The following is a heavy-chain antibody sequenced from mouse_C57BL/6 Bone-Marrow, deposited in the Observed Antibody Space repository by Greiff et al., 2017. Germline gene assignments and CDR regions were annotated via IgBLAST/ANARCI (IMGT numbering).Heavy chain of an antibody. CDR2: ISSGSSTI. J-gene: IGHJ2*01. CDR3: ARIRGDYDEDY. Sequence: EVKLMESGGGLVKPGGSLKLSCAASGFTFSDYGMHWVRQAPEKGLEWVAYISSGSSTIYYADTVKGRFTISRDNAKNTLFLQMTSLRSEDTAMYYCARIRGDYDEDYWGQGTTLTVSS. D-gene: IGHD2-4*01. V-gene: IGHV5-17*01. CDR1: GFTFSDYG.